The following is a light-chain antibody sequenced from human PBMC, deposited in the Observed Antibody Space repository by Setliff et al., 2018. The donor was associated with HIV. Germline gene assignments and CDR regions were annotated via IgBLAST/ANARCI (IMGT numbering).Light chain of an antibody. Sequence: QSVLTQPASVSGSPGQSITISCTGTSSDVGGFNYVSWYQQHPGKAPKLMISDVSNRPSGVSNRFSGSKSGNTASLTISGLQAEDEAHYYCCSYAGSSDVFGGGTKSPS. CDR3: CSYAGSSDV. V-gene: IGLV2-14*03. CDR1: SSDVGGFNY. CDR2: DVS. J-gene: IGLJ2*01.